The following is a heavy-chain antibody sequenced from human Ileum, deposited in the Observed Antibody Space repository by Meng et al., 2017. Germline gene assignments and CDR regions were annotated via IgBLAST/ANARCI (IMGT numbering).Heavy chain of an antibody. J-gene: IGHJ4*02. CDR1: GFMFSDYA. D-gene: IGHD6-19*01. Sequence: GESLKISCVTSGFMFSDYAMSWVRQAPGKGLDYVSTISSYGGSTYYADSVKGRFTISRDNSKNTLYLQMNSLRAEDTAVYYCGTSYSSGWYKGYLDYWGQGTLVTVSS. CDR3: GTSYSSGWYKGYLDY. V-gene: IGHV3-23*01. CDR2: ISSYGGST.